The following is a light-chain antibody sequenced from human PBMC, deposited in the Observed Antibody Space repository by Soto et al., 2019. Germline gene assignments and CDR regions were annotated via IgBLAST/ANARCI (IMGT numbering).Light chain of an antibody. CDR1: QSISSW. V-gene: IGKV1-5*01. CDR3: QQYKSWPPPIT. CDR2: SAS. J-gene: IGKJ5*01. Sequence: DIQMTQSPSTLSASVGDRVTITCRASQSISSWLAWYQQKPGKAPDLLIYSASTLQSGVPPRFSGSGSGTEFTLTISRLQSEDFAVYYCQQYKSWPPPITFGQGTRLEIK.